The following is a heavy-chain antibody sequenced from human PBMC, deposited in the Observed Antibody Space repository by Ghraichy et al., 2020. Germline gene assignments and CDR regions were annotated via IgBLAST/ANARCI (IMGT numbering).Heavy chain of an antibody. V-gene: IGHV3-48*03. CDR2: ISGSGGTI. CDR3: VRDRYNSGSQPRIFYFDY. Sequence: GGSLRLSCAASDFLFSSYAMNWVRQAPGKGLEWVSFISGSGGTIYYADSVKGRFTISRDNAKNSLYLQMNSLRVEDTALYYCVRDRYNSGSQPRIFYFDYWGQGTLVTVSS. CDR1: DFLFSSYA. D-gene: IGHD6-19*01. J-gene: IGHJ4*02.